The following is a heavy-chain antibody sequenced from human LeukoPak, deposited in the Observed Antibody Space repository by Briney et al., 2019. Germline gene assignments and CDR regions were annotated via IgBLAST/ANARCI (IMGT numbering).Heavy chain of an antibody. Sequence: GGSLRLSCAASGFTVSSNYMSWVRQAPGKGLEWVSAISGSGGSTYYADSVKGRFTISRDNSKNTLYLQMNSLRAEDTAVYYCASYCSGGSCPLKPFDYWGQGTLVTVSS. CDR1: GFTVSSNY. V-gene: IGHV3-23*01. CDR2: ISGSGGST. J-gene: IGHJ4*02. CDR3: ASYCSGGSCPLKPFDY. D-gene: IGHD2-15*01.